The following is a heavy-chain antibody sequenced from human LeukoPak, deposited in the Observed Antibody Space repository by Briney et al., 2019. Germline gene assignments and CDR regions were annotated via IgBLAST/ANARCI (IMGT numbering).Heavy chain of an antibody. D-gene: IGHD5-18*01. V-gene: IGHV4-59*01. J-gene: IGHJ4*02. CDR3: ARGNVDTAMVDY. CDR1: GGSISSYY. CDR2: IYYSGST. Sequence: SETLSLTCTVSGGSISSYYWSWIRQPPGKGLEWIGYIYYSGSTNYNPSLKSRVTISVDTSKNQFSLKLSSVTAADTAVYYCARGNVDTAMVDYWGQGTLVT.